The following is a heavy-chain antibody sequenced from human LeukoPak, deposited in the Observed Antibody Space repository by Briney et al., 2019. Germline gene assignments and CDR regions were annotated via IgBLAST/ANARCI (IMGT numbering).Heavy chain of an antibody. J-gene: IGHJ4*02. CDR1: GFTFSSYV. D-gene: IGHD2-21*02. Sequence: GGSLRLSCAASGFTFSSYVMHWVRQAPGKGLEWVAIISYDGSNEYYADSVKGRFTISRDNSKNTLYLQMNSLRAEDTAVYYCAKGVYCGGDCYSPYYFDYWGQGTLVTVSS. CDR2: ISYDGSNE. CDR3: AKGVYCGGDCYSPYYFDY. V-gene: IGHV3-30*14.